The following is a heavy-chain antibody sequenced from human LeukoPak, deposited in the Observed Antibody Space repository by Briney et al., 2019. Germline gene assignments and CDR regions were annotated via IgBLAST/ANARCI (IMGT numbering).Heavy chain of an antibody. Sequence: PSETLSLTCTVSGGSISSYYWSRIRQPPGKGLEWIGYIYYSGSTNYNPSLKSRVTISVDTSKNQFSLKLSSVTAADTAVYYCARAKYYYYGMDVWGQGTTVTVSS. CDR2: IYYSGST. J-gene: IGHJ6*02. CDR1: GGSISSYY. CDR3: ARAKYYYYGMDV. V-gene: IGHV4-59*01.